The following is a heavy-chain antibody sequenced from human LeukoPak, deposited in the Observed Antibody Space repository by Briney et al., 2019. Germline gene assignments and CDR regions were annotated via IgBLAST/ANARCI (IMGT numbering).Heavy chain of an antibody. V-gene: IGHV3-30*04. CDR3: TTWGVTRDY. CDR1: GFTFSSYA. Sequence: GGSLRLSCAASGFTFSSYAMHWVRQAPGKGLEWVAVISYDGSNKYYADSVKGRFTISRDNSKNTLYLQMNSLKTEDTAVYYCTTWGVTRDYWGQGTLVTVSS. D-gene: IGHD3-16*01. J-gene: IGHJ4*02. CDR2: ISYDGSNK.